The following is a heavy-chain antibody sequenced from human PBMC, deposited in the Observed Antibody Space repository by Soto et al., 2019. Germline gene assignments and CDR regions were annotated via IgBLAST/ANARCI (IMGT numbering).Heavy chain of an antibody. CDR1: GFSFSSYW. CDR3: SRVGIRATFFDY. V-gene: IGHV3-74*01. D-gene: IGHD3-3*02. CDR2: VNIDGSSI. Sequence: EEQLVESGGDSVQPGGSLRLSCAASGFSFSSYWMHWVRQVPGKGLVWVARVNIDGSSISYADSVKGRFTIYRDNAKKTLYLQMNSLRDEDTAVYYCSRVGIRATFFDYWGQGTLVTVSS. J-gene: IGHJ4*02.